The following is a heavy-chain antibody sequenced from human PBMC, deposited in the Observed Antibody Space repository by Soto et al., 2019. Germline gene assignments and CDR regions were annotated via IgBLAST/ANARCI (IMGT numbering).Heavy chain of an antibody. J-gene: IGHJ4*02. CDR1: GLIFGSRA. V-gene: IGHV3-23*01. Sequence: GESLKISCVASGLIFGSRAMSWVRQAPGEGLQWVATITDTGGDAKYADSVRGRFVISRDNSQKTLYLQMTSLTAEDSAMYFCARGSTDSYPGSRIFDLWGRGTLVTVSS. CDR2: ITDTGGDA. CDR3: ARGSTDSYPGSRIFDL. D-gene: IGHD3-10*01.